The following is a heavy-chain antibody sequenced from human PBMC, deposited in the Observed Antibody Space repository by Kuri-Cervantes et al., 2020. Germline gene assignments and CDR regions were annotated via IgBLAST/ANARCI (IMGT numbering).Heavy chain of an antibody. CDR2: ISDSGQTI. J-gene: IGHJ4*02. Sequence: GESLKISCAASGFMFSYFRMNWIRQAPGKGLEWISSISDSGQTIHYTDSVKGRFTVSRDNVMNLLYLQMNSLRAEDTAFYYCATDPCPGGNCYGTSDFWGRGTLVTVSS. D-gene: IGHD2-15*01. CDR1: GFMFSYFR. CDR3: ATDPCPGGNCYGTSDF. V-gene: IGHV3-11*01.